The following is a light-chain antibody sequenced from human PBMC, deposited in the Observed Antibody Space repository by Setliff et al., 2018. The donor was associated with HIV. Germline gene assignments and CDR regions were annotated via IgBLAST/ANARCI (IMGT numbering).Light chain of an antibody. CDR1: SSDVGSYNR. CDR3: SSYTTSNTYV. Sequence: QSALTQPPSVSGSPGQSVTISCTGTSSDVGSYNRVPWYQQPPGTAPKLMIYEVSYRPSGVPDRFSGSKSVNTASLTISGLQAEDEADYYCSSYTTSNTYVFGTGTKVTVL. CDR2: EVS. V-gene: IGLV2-18*02. J-gene: IGLJ1*01.